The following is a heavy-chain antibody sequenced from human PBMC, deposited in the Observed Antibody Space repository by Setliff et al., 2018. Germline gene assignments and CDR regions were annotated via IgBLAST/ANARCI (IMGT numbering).Heavy chain of an antibody. Sequence: ASVKVSCKASGYTFNSYGINWLRQAPGQGLEWLGWISPYNGNTNYAQKLQGRITMTTDTSTSTAYMELRSLTSDDTAVYYCSRLVRYCTTTTCQRASGAEFWGQGTLVTVSS. CDR1: GYTFNSYG. CDR3: SRLVRYCTTTTCQRASGAEF. J-gene: IGHJ4*02. CDR2: ISPYNGNT. V-gene: IGHV1-18*01. D-gene: IGHD2-8*01.